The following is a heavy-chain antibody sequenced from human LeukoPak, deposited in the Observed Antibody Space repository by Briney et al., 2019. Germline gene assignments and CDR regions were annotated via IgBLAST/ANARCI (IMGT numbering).Heavy chain of an antibody. CDR2: ISWNGGIT. CDR1: GFTFDDYG. V-gene: IGHV3-20*04. J-gene: IGHJ2*01. CDR3: ASSFGSGKTNYWYFAL. D-gene: IGHD3-10*01. Sequence: GGSLRLSCTVSGFTFDDYGMSWVRHVPGKGLEWVSGISWNGGITGYADSVRGRFSISRDNAKNSLFLQMNSLRVEDTAFYYCASSFGSGKTNYWYFALWGRGALVTVAS.